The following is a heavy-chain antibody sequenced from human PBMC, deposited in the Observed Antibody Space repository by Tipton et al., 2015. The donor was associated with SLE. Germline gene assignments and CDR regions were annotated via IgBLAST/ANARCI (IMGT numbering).Heavy chain of an antibody. CDR3: ARDTNTAMVL. J-gene: IGHJ4*02. CDR1: GGSISSYY. Sequence: TLSLTCTVSGGSISSYYWTWIRQPPGKGLEWIGRIYTSGSTNYNPSLKSRVTISVDTSKNQFSLKLSSVTAADTAVYYCARDTNTAMVLWGQGTLVTVSS. D-gene: IGHD5-18*01. CDR2: IYTSGST. V-gene: IGHV4-4*07.